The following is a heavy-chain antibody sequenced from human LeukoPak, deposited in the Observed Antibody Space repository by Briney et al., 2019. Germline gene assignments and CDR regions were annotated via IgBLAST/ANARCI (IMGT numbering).Heavy chain of an antibody. J-gene: IGHJ4*02. D-gene: IGHD3-10*01. CDR2: IYPGDSDT. CDR3: ARGDGRRGFYFDY. Sequence: GESLKISCKGSGYSFPNYWIGWVRQMPGKGLEWMGIIYPGDSDTRYSPSFDGQVTVSADKSISTAWLQWSSLKASDSAMYYCARGDGRRGFYFDYWGQGTLVTVSS. CDR1: GYSFPNYW. V-gene: IGHV5-51*01.